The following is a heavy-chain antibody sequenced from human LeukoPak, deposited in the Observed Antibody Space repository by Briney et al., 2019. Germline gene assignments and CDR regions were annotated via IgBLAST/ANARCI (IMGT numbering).Heavy chain of an antibody. Sequence: PSETLSLTCTVSGGSISGSKYYWGWIRQPPGKGLEWIGSIYYSGNRHYNPSLKSRVTISVDTSKNQFSLKLSSVTAADTAVYYCARGVVGATAFAYWGQGTVVTASS. CDR1: GGSISGSKYY. CDR3: ARGVVGATAFAY. D-gene: IGHD1-26*01. J-gene: IGHJ4*02. CDR2: IYYSGNR. V-gene: IGHV4-39*07.